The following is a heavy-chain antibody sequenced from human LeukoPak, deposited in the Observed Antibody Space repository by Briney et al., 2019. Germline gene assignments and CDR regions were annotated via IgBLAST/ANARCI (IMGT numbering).Heavy chain of an antibody. D-gene: IGHD3-22*01. CDR3: AREIRLFGLFDY. CDR1: GYTFTSYA. Sequence: ASVKVSCKASGYTFTSYAMHWVRQAPGQRLEWMGWINAGNGNTKYSQKFQGRVTITRDTSASTAYMELSSLRSEDTAVYCCAREIRLFGLFDYWGQGTLVTVSS. V-gene: IGHV1-3*01. CDR2: INAGNGNT. J-gene: IGHJ4*02.